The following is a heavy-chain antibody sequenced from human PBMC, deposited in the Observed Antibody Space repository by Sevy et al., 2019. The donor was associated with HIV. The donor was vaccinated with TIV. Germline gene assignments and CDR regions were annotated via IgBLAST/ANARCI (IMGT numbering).Heavy chain of an antibody. CDR3: ARAGARHDDFWSGYRYYYGMDV. V-gene: IGHV3-21*01. J-gene: IGHJ6*02. D-gene: IGHD3-3*01. Sequence: GGSLRLSCAASGLRFSNYNMNWVRQAPGQGLEWVACISNSSSYIYYVDSVKGRFTISRDNAKNSLYLQMNSLRAEDTAVYYCARAGARHDDFWSGYRYYYGMDVWGQGTTVTVSS. CDR2: ISNSSSYI. CDR1: GLRFSNYN.